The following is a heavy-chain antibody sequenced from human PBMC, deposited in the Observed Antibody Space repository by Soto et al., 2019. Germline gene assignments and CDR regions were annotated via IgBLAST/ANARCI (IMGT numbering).Heavy chain of an antibody. CDR3: MRCYCIVGSCYACWHFDL. D-gene: IGHD2-15*01. CDR2: ISASTRNT. V-gene: IGHV1-18*01. CDR1: GYTFSDYA. Sequence: QVQLVQSGGEVKKPGASVKVSCQASGYTFSDYAISWVRQAPGQGLEWMGWISASTRNTDQAQNFQGRVIMTLDTSTNTAYMELRSLRSDDTAVYYCMRCYCIVGSCYACWHFDLWGRGTLVTVSS. J-gene: IGHJ2*01.